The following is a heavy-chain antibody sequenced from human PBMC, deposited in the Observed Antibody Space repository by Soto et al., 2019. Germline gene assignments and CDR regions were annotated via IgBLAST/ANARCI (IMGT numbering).Heavy chain of an antibody. CDR3: AKTISGYFWAGDS. CDR1: GFTFSNFL. CDR2: IGGSGDNT. V-gene: IGHV3-23*01. J-gene: IGHJ4*02. D-gene: IGHD5-12*01. Sequence: PGGSLRLSCAASGFTFSNFLMNWVRQAPGKGLEWVSGIGGSGDNTYYADSVRGRFTISRDNSRNTLYLQMNSLRAEDTALYYCAKTISGYFWAGDSWGRGTLVTVSS.